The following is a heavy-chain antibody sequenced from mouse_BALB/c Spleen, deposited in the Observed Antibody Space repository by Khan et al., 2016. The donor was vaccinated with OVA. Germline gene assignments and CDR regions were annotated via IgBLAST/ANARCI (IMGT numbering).Heavy chain of an antibody. Sequence: QVQLKESGPGLVAPSQSLSITCTVSGFSLTDYGVSWIRQPPGKGLEWLGAIWGGGSTYYNSALKSRLSISKDNSKSQVFLKMNSLQIDDTAMYYCAKDDYGSSSFDYWGQGTTLTVSS. V-gene: IGHV2-6-5*01. CDR2: IWGGGST. CDR3: AKDDYGSSSFDY. J-gene: IGHJ2*01. D-gene: IGHD1-1*01. CDR1: GFSLTDYG.